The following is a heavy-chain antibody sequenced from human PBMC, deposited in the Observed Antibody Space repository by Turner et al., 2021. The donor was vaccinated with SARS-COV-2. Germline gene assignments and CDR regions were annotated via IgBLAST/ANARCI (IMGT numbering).Heavy chain of an antibody. D-gene: IGHD5-12*01. CDR2: IYYSGST. CDR3: ATWLATSNRNY. V-gene: IGHV4-39*01. Sequence: QLQLQESGPGLVKPSETLSLTCTVSGGSISSSSYYWGWIRQPPGKGLEWIGSIYYSGSTYYNPSLKSRVTISVDTSKNQFSLKLSSVTAADTAVYYCATWLATSNRNYWGQGTLVTVSS. J-gene: IGHJ4*02. CDR1: GGSISSSSYY.